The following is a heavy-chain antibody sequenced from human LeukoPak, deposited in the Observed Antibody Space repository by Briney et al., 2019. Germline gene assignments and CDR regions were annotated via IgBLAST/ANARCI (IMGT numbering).Heavy chain of an antibody. J-gene: IGHJ4*02. D-gene: IGHD2-2*02. V-gene: IGHV3-49*04. CDR3: TRTIVVVPAAISSLGY. Sequence: GGSLRLSCTASGFTFGDYAMSWVRQAPGKGLEWVGFIRSKAYGGTTEYAASVKGRFTISRDDSKSIAYLQMNSLKTEDTAVYYCTRTIVVVPAAISSLGYWGQGTLVTVSS. CDR2: IRSKAYGGTT. CDR1: GFTFGDYA.